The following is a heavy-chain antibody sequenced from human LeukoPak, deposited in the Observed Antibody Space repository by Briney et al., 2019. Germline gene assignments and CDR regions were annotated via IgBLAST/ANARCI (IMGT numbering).Heavy chain of an antibody. D-gene: IGHD2-2*02. V-gene: IGHV3-23*01. CDR3: ANLGKYCRGFSCYK. Sequence: GGSLRLSCATSKFNFDTYGMSWVRQAPGKGLEWVSSISGRGGSTQYADSVQGRFTISRDNSKNTLYLQMNSLRAEDTAVYYCANLGKYCRGFSCYKWGQGTLVTVSS. CDR1: KFNFDTYG. CDR2: ISGRGGST. J-gene: IGHJ4*02.